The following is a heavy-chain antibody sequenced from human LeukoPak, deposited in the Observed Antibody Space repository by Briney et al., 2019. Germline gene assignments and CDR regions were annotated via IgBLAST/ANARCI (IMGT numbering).Heavy chain of an antibody. D-gene: IGHD3-10*01. CDR1: GYTFTVYY. CDR2: INPNIGGT. CDR3: ARDFNGELFTNWFDR. J-gene: IGHJ5*02. Sequence: ASVKVSCKASGYTFTVYYMHWVRHAPGQGIEWMGWINPNIGGTNYAQKFQGRVTMTRDTTISTAYMELSRLRSDDTAVYYCARDFNGELFTNWFDRWGQGSLVTVSS. V-gene: IGHV1-2*02.